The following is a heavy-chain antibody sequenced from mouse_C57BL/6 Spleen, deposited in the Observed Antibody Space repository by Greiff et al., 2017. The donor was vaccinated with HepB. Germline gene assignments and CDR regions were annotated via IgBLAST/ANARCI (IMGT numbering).Heavy chain of an antibody. CDR2: ISNKANGYTT. CDR3: ARSCHYDYDGAYYAMDY. J-gene: IGHJ4*01. V-gene: IGHV7-3*01. Sequence: EVHLVESGGGLVQPGGSLSLSCAASGFTFTDYYMSWVRQPPGKALEWSGFISNKANGYTTEYSASVKGRFTISRDNSQSILYLQMNALRAEDSATYYCARSCHYDYDGAYYAMDYWGQGTSVTVSP. CDR1: GFTFTDYY. D-gene: IGHD2-4*01.